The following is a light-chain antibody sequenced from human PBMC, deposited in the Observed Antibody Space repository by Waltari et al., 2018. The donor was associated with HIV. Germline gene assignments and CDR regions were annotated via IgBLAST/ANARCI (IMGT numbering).Light chain of an antibody. Sequence: QSALTQPASVSGSPGQSITISCTGTSSDVGGYNYVSWYQQHPGKAPKLLISEVNNRPSGISHRFSGAKSGNTASLTISGRQTEDEADYYCSSYTTSTTPVLFGGGTKLTVV. CDR1: SSDVGGYNY. J-gene: IGLJ2*01. CDR2: EVN. CDR3: SSYTTSTTPVL. V-gene: IGLV2-14*01.